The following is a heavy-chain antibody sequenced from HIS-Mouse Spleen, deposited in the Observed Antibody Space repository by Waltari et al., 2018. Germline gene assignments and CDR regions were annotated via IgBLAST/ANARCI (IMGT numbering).Heavy chain of an antibody. CDR1: GGSFSGYY. V-gene: IGHV4-34*12. CDR2: IIHSGST. J-gene: IGHJ4*02. CDR3: ARRGGWYYDC. D-gene: IGHD3-10*01. Sequence: QVQLQQWGAGLLKPSETLSLTCAVYGGSFSGYYWSWIRQPPGRGLEWTGEIIHSGSTNYSPSIKRRVTISGDTSKNKLSLKLGSVTAADTAVYSGARRGGWYYDCWGQGTLVTVSS.